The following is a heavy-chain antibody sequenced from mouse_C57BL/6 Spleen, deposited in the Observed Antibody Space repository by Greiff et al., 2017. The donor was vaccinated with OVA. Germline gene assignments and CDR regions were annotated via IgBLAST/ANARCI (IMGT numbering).Heavy chain of an antibody. J-gene: IGHJ3*01. D-gene: IGHD1-1*01. Sequence: EVKLMESGGDLVKPGGSLKLSCAASGFTFSSYGMSWVRQTPDKRLEWVATISSGGSYTYYPDSVKGRFTISRDNAKNTLYLQMSSLKSEDTAMYYCARALITTVVPSFAYWGQGTLVTVSA. CDR3: ARALITTVVPSFAY. CDR1: GFTFSSYG. CDR2: ISSGGSYT. V-gene: IGHV5-6*01.